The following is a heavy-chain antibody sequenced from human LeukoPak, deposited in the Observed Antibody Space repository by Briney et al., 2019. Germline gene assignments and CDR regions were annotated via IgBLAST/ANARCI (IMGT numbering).Heavy chain of an antibody. V-gene: IGHV4-61*01. J-gene: IGHJ3*02. CDR2: IYYSGST. D-gene: IGHD3-10*01. CDR1: GGSVSSGSYY. Sequence: PSETLSLTCTVSGGSVSSGSYYWSWIRQPPGKGLEWIGYIYYSGSTNYNPSLKSRVTISVDTSKNQFSLKLSSVTAADTAVYYCARPRGAPWQPGGGAFDIWGQGTMVTVSS. CDR3: ARPRGAPWQPGGGAFDI.